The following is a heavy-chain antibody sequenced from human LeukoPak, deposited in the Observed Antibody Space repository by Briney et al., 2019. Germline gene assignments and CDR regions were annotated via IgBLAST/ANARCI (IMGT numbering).Heavy chain of an antibody. D-gene: IGHD2-2*02. V-gene: IGHV5-51*01. CDR1: GYSFTSYW. CDR2: IYPGDSDT. Sequence: GESLKISCKGSGYSFTSYWIGWVRQMPGKGLEWMGIIYPGDSDTTYSPSFQGQVTISADKSISTAYLQWSSLKASDTAMYYCARLKTSYCSSTSCYNFDYWGQGTLVTVSS. J-gene: IGHJ4*02. CDR3: ARLKTSYCSSTSCYNFDY.